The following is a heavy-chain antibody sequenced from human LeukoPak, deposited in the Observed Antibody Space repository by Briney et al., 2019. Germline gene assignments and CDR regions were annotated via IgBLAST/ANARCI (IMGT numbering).Heavy chain of an antibody. V-gene: IGHV4-59*01. J-gene: IGHJ6*02. CDR1: GDSINSYY. CDR2: IYFSGNT. CDR3: ARNLSHGFNYYYYALEV. D-gene: IGHD3-9*01. Sequence: SETLSLTCTVSGDSINSYYWSWRRQPPGKGLEWIGYIYFSGNTKYNPSLKNRVTISVDRSKSQFYLTLRSVTAADTAVYYCARNLSHGFNYYYYALEVWGQGTTVTVSS.